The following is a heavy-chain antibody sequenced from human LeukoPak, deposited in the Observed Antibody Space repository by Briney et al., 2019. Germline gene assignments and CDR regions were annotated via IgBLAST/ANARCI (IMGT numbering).Heavy chain of an antibody. CDR1: GYTFTSYG. D-gene: IGHD3-9*01. V-gene: IGHV1-18*04. CDR3: ARDQGPYDILTGYYNHLDY. Sequence: ASVKVSCKASGYTFTSYGISWVRQAPGQGLEWMGWISAYNGNTNYAQKLQGRVTMTTDTSTSTAYMGLRSLRSDDTAVYYCARDQGPYDILTGYYNHLDYWGQGTLVTVSS. J-gene: IGHJ4*02. CDR2: ISAYNGNT.